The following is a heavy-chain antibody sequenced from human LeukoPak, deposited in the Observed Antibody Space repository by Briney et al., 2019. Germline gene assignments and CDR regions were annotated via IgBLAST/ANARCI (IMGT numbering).Heavy chain of an antibody. Sequence: GGSLRLSCAASGFTFSDYAMHWVRQAPGTGLEWVALIRYDGNYKYYADSVKGRFTISRDNSKNTLYLQMNSLRAEDTALYYCTKEVTRYFSGLDGMDVWGKGTTVIISS. V-gene: IGHV3-30*02. CDR3: TKEVTRYFSGLDGMDV. D-gene: IGHD2-21*01. CDR2: IRYDGNYK. J-gene: IGHJ6*04. CDR1: GFTFSDYA.